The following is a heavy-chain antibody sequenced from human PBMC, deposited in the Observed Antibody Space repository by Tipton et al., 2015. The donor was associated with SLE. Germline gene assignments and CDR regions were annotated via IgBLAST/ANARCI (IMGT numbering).Heavy chain of an antibody. CDR3: ARGGGVGHFPYYYYMDV. V-gene: IGHV4-34*01. CDR2: INHSGST. CDR1: GGPFSGYY. D-gene: IGHD3-3*02. J-gene: IGHJ6*03. Sequence: TLSLTCAVYGGPFSGYYWSWIRQPPGKGLEWIGEINHSGSTNYNPSLKSRVTISVDTSKNQFSLKLSSVTAADTAVYYCARGGGVGHFPYYYYMDVWGKGTTVSVSS.